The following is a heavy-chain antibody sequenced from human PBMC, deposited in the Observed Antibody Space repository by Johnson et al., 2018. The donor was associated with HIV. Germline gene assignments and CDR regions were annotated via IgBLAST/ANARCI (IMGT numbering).Heavy chain of an antibody. D-gene: IGHD1-14*01. Sequence: VQLVESGGGLVQPGGSLRLSCAASGFTVSNNYMSWVRQAPGKGLEWVSVIYSGGSTYYADSVKGRFTISRDNSKNTLYLQMNSLRAEDTAVYYCAKDRGSPGNPAAFDIWGQGTMVTVSS. CDR1: GFTVSNNY. J-gene: IGHJ3*02. CDR3: AKDRGSPGNPAAFDI. V-gene: IGHV3-66*02. CDR2: IYSGGST.